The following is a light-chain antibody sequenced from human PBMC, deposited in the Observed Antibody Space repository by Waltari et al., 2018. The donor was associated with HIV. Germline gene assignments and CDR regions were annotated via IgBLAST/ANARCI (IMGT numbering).Light chain of an antibody. J-gene: IGKJ2*01. CDR3: QQYNNWPPYT. V-gene: IGKV3-15*01. Sequence: EIVMTQSPATLSVSPGERAILSCRASQSVSSNLAWYQQKPGQAPRLLIYSASTRATGVPARFSGSGSGTDFTLTISSLQSEDFAVYHCQQYNNWPPYTFGQGTRPEIK. CDR2: SAS. CDR1: QSVSSN.